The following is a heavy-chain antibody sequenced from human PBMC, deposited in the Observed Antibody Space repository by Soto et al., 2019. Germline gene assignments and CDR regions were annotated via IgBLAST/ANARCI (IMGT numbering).Heavy chain of an antibody. J-gene: IGHJ4*02. V-gene: IGHV1-69*01. D-gene: IGHD1-26*01. Sequence: QVQLVQSGAEVKKPGSSVKVSCKASGGTFSSYAISWVRQAPGQGLEWMGGIIPIFGTANYAQKCQGRVTITADESTSTDSMELSSLSSEDPAVYYCAIDRVVGDTLYGDYWGQGTPVTVSS. CDR2: IIPIFGTA. CDR1: GGTFSSYA. CDR3: AIDRVVGDTLYGDY.